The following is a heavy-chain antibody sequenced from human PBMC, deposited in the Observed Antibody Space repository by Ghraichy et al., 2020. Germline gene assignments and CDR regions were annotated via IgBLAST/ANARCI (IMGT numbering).Heavy chain of an antibody. CDR3: VTLKSTSAMTRSSYV. J-gene: IGHJ3*01. V-gene: IGHV3-15*01. CDR1: GITFTNDW. Sequence: GESPNISCAASGITFTNDWMSWVRQAPGKGLEWVGRIKSRTEGETTDYAAPVKGRFTLSRDDSKKTLYLQMHNLKSEDTAVYYCVTLKSTSAMTRSSYVWGQGTMVTVSS. D-gene: IGHD2-2*01. CDR2: IKSRTEGETT.